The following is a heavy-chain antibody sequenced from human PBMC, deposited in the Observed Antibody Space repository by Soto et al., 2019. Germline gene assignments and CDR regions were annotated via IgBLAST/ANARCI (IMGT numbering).Heavy chain of an antibody. J-gene: IGHJ5*01. Sequence: SETLSLTCSVSGDSISNLDYFWAWIRQPPGQALEYIGYIYKSATTYYNPSFESRVAISADTSRSQFSLNVTSVTAADTAVYFCARGRYCLTGRCFPNWFDSWGQGALVTVSS. D-gene: IGHD7-27*01. CDR3: ARGRYCLTGRCFPNWFDS. CDR2: IYKSATT. V-gene: IGHV4-30-4*01. CDR1: GDSISNLDYF.